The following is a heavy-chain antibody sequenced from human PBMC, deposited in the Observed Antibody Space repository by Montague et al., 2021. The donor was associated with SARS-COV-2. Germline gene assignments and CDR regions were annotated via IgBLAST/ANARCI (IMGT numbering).Heavy chain of an antibody. D-gene: IGHD3-22*01. CDR1: GFTFSDFY. V-gene: IGHV3-11*06. CDR3: ARGGKYYYDFSGYPYFDF. Sequence: SRSLSLSASGFTFSDFYMTWIRQAPGKGLEWVSYFSSSHGYINYADSVKGRFTISRDNAKSSLYLQMDSLRAEDTAVYYCARGGKYYYDFSGYPYFDFWGQGTLVTVSS. J-gene: IGHJ4*02. CDR2: FSSSHGYI.